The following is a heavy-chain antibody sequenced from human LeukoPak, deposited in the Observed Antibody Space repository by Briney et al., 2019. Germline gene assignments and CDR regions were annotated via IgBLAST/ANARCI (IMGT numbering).Heavy chain of an antibody. CDR3: TTYGSGSYFGY. J-gene: IGHJ4*02. CDR1: GFTFSSYA. Sequence: GGSLRLSCAASGFTFSSYAMTWVRQAPGKGLEWVGRIKSKTDGGTTDYAAPVKGRFTISRDDSKNTLYLQMNSLKTEDTAVYYCTTYGSGSYFGYWGQGTLVTVSS. CDR2: IKSKTDGGTT. V-gene: IGHV3-15*01. D-gene: IGHD3-10*01.